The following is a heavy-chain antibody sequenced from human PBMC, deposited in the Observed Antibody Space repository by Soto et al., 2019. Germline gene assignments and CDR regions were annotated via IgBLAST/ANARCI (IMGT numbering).Heavy chain of an antibody. Sequence: PGGSLRLSCAASGFTFSSDWMHWVRQAPGKGLVWVSRINTDGSGTTYADSVKGRFTISRDNSKNTLYLQMNSLRAEDTAVYYCAKDQPYYYDSSGFSAPWGQGTLVTVSS. CDR2: INTDGSGT. D-gene: IGHD3-22*01. CDR3: AKDQPYYYDSSGFSAP. J-gene: IGHJ5*02. CDR1: GFTFSSDW. V-gene: IGHV3-74*01.